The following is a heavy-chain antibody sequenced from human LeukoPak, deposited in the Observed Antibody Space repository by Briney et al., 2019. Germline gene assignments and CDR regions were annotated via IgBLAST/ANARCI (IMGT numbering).Heavy chain of an antibody. CDR1: GLTVSNAL. V-gene: IGHV3-15*01. Sequence: GGSLRLSCSVSGLTVSNALMSWVRQAPGKGLEWVGRIRSKTDGGTTDYGAPVKGRFTISRDDSKNTLYLQMNSLKTEDTAMYYCVTYEGVAWGQGTLVTVSS. D-gene: IGHD5-12*01. J-gene: IGHJ5*02. CDR3: VTYEGVA. CDR2: IRSKTDGGTT.